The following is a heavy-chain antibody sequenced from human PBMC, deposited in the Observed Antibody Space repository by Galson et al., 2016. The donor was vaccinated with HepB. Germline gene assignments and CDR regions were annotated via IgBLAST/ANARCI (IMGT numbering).Heavy chain of an antibody. Sequence: SETLSLTCTVSGGSISSYYWNWIRQPPGKGLEWIGYVYYSGSTNYNPSLKSRVTISVDTSKNQFSLKLSSVTAADTAVYYCARDSGSTDYWGQGTLVTVSS. CDR1: GGSISSYY. D-gene: IGHD3-10*01. CDR3: ARDSGSTDY. J-gene: IGHJ4*02. CDR2: VYYSGST. V-gene: IGHV4-59*01.